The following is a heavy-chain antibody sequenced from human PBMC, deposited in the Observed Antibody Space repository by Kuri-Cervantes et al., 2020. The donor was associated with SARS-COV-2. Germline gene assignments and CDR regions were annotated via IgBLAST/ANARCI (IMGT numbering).Heavy chain of an antibody. D-gene: IGHD3-22*01. J-gene: IGHJ4*02. CDR1: GFAVSSNY. CDR3: ARDLVDSSGYSGLGY. V-gene: IGHV3-53*01. CDR2: IYSDGST. Sequence: GESLKISCASSGFAVSSNYMSWVRQAPGKGLEWVSIIYSDGSTYYADSVKGRFTISRDNSKNTLYLQMNSLRAEDTAVYYCARDLVDSSGYSGLGYWGQGTLVTVSS.